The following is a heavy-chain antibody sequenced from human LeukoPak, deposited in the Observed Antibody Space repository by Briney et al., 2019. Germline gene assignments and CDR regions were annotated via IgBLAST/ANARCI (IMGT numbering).Heavy chain of an antibody. CDR1: GYTFTSYG. J-gene: IGHJ4*02. Sequence: ASVKVSCKASGYTFTSYGISWVRQAPGQGLEWMGWISAYNGNTNYAQKLQGRVTMTTDTSTSTAYMELRSLRSDDTAVYYCARDLGYRSSTSCYGFDYWGQGTLVTVSS. CDR3: ARDLGYRSSTSCYGFDY. V-gene: IGHV1-18*01. CDR2: ISAYNGNT. D-gene: IGHD2-2*01.